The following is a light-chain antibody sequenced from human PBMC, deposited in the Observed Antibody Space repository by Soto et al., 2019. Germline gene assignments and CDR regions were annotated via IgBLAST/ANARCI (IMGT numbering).Light chain of an antibody. CDR1: QSVSSY. Sequence: EIVLTQSPTTLSLTPGERATLSCRASQSVSSYFAWYQQKPGQAPRLLIYDASTRAADIPARFSGSGFGTDFTLSISSPEPEDFAVYYCQQRSDWPLTCGGGTKVEIK. CDR3: QQRSDWPLT. CDR2: DAS. V-gene: IGKV3-11*01. J-gene: IGKJ4*02.